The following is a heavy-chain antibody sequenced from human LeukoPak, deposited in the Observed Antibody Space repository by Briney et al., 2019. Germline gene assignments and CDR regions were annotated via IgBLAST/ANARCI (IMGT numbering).Heavy chain of an antibody. CDR1: GGSFSGYY. J-gene: IGHJ6*03. D-gene: IGHD3-16*01. Sequence: SETLSLTCAVYGGSFSGYYWSWIRQPPGKGLEWIGEINHSGSTNYNPSLKSRVTISVDTSKNQFSLKLSSVTAADTAVYYCARDGGVSAYMDVWGKGTTVTISS. CDR2: INHSGST. CDR3: ARDGGVSAYMDV. V-gene: IGHV4-34*01.